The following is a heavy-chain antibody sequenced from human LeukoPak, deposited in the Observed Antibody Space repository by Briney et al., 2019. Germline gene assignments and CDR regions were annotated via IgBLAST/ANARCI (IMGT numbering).Heavy chain of an antibody. CDR2: INDGGGT. CDR1: GGSFSGYH. CDR3: ARGGRGVPATRRFKPGNWFDP. D-gene: IGHD2-2*01. V-gene: IGHV4-34*01. J-gene: IGHJ5*02. Sequence: PSETLSLTCAVYGGSFSGYHWSWIRQPPGKGLEWIGEINDGGGTNYNLFLKSRVTISADTSRNQFSLRLSSVTAADAALYYCARGGRGVPATRRFKPGNWFDPWGQGTLVTVSS.